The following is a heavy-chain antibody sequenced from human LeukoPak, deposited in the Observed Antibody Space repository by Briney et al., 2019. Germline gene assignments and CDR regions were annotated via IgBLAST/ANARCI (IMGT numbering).Heavy chain of an antibody. CDR3: ARDYGSGYCSSTSCPPYDAFDI. D-gene: IGHD2-2*01. CDR2: ISSSSSYI. Sequence: GGSLRLSCAASGFTFSSYSMNWVRQAPGKGLEWVSSISSSSSYIYYADSVEGRFTISRDNAKNSLYLQMNSLRAEDTAVYYCARDYGSGYCSSTSCPPYDAFDIWGQGTMVTVSS. V-gene: IGHV3-21*01. CDR1: GFTFSSYS. J-gene: IGHJ3*02.